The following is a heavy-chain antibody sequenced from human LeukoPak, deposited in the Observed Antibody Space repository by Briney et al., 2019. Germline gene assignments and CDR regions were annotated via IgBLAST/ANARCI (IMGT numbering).Heavy chain of an antibody. J-gene: IGHJ4*02. CDR2: IYYSGST. D-gene: IGHD6-19*01. V-gene: IGHV4-59*08. CDR3: ARLGGKEWLVLYRYFDY. Sequence: SETLSLTCTVSGGSISSYYWSWIRQPPGKGLEWIGYIYYSGSTNYNPSLKSRVTISVDTSKNQFSLKLSSVTAADTAVYYCARLGGKEWLVLYRYFDYWGQGTLVTVSS. CDR1: GGSISSYY.